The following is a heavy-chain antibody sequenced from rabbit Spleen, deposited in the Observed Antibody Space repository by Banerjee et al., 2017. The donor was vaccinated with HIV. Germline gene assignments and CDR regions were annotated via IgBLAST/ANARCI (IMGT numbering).Heavy chain of an antibody. CDR2: IESGSSGFT. D-gene: IGHD2-1*01. V-gene: IGHV1S45*01. Sequence: QEQLVESGGDLVKPGASLTLTCTASGVSFSSNVYMCWVRQAPGKGLEWIACIESGSSGFTYLASWAKGRHTISKTSSTTVTLQMTSLTAADTATYFCARSTYGYDDYGDLYYAAMDLWGPGTLVTVS. CDR1: GVSFSSNVY. CDR3: ARSTYGYDDYGDLYYAAMDL. J-gene: IGHJ6*01.